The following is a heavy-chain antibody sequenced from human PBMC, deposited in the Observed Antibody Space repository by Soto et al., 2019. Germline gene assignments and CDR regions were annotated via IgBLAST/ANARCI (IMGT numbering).Heavy chain of an antibody. V-gene: IGHV4-4*07. D-gene: IGHD3-22*01. J-gene: IGHJ4*02. Sequence: SETLSLTCTVSGGSISSYYWSWIRQPAGKGLEWIGRIYTSGSTNYNPSLKSRVTMSVDTSKNQFSLKLSSVTAADTAVYYCARDPADYYDSSGSLIALFDYWGQGTLVTVSS. CDR3: ARDPADYYDSSGSLIALFDY. CDR1: GGSISSYY. CDR2: IYTSGST.